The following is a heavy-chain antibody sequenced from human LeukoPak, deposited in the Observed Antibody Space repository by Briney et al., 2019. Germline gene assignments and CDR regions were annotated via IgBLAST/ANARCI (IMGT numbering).Heavy chain of an antibody. Sequence: SETLSLTCAVYGGSLSGYYWIGLRQPPGKGLEWIGEINHSGSTNYNPSLKSRVTISVDTSKNQFSLRLSSVTAADTAVYYCARDGPTQHYYDNSRSEWWFDTWGQETLVTVSS. J-gene: IGHJ5*02. D-gene: IGHD3-22*01. CDR2: INHSGST. V-gene: IGHV4-34*01. CDR1: GGSLSGYY. CDR3: ARDGPTQHYYDNSRSEWWFDT.